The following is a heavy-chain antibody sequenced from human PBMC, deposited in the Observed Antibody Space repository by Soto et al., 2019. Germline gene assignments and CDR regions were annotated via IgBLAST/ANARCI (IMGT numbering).Heavy chain of an antibody. CDR3: ARRAMDTAIIRDYYYYGMDV. Sequence: KVSCEASGGTXSGYAIRWLRQAPGQGLEWMGGIIPIFGTANYAQKFQGRVTITADESTSTAYMELSSLRSEDTAVYYCARRAMDTAIIRDYYYYGMDVWGQGTTVTVSS. CDR2: IIPIFGTA. J-gene: IGHJ6*02. V-gene: IGHV1-69*01. D-gene: IGHD5-18*01. CDR1: GGTXSGYA.